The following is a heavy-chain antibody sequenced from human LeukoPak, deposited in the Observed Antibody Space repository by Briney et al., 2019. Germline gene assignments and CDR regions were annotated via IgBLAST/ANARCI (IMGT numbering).Heavy chain of an antibody. Sequence: SETLSLTCSVSGGSISNYYWTWIRQPAGKGLEWIGRIYSSGTTTYNPSLKSRVAMSVDTSRNQFSLKLSSVTAADTAVYYCARVSPIAVAGSSYYYAMDVWGQGTTVTVSS. J-gene: IGHJ6*02. CDR2: IYSSGTT. CDR3: ARVSPIAVAGSSYYYAMDV. V-gene: IGHV4-4*07. CDR1: GGSISNYY. D-gene: IGHD6-19*01.